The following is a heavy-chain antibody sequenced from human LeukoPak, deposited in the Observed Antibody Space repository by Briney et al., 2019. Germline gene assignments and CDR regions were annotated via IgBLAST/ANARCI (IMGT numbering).Heavy chain of an antibody. CDR3: ARDRESSPWELLLDY. V-gene: IGHV4-39*02. D-gene: IGHD1-26*01. Sequence: SSETLSLTCTVSGGSMSYSVYYRAWIRQPPGKGLEWIGSLHHTRSTYYNPSLKSRVSMSVDRSNNNFSLKLSTVTASDTAVYYCARDRESSPWELLLDYWGQGIMVTVSS. J-gene: IGHJ4*02. CDR2: LHHTRST. CDR1: GGSMSYSVYY.